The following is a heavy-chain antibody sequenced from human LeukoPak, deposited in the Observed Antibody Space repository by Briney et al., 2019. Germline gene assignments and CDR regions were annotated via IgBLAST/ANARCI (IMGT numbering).Heavy chain of an antibody. CDR3: ARDKRIQLWLYFDY. CDR1: GFTFSSYA. CDR2: ISGSGGST. J-gene: IGHJ4*02. D-gene: IGHD5-18*01. Sequence: GGSLRLSCAASGFTFSSYAMRWVRQAPGKGLGWVSAISGSGGSTYYADSAKGRFTISRDNSKNTLCLQMNSLRAEDTAVYYCARDKRIQLWLYFDYWGQGTLVTVSS. V-gene: IGHV3-23*01.